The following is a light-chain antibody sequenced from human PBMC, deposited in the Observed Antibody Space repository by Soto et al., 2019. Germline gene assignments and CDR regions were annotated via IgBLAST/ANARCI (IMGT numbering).Light chain of an antibody. CDR3: LQRSDWPLT. J-gene: IGKJ4*01. V-gene: IGKV3-11*01. Sequence: EIVLTQSPATLSLSPGERATLSCRASQSVNSYLAWYKQKPGQAPRLLIYDASNRANGNPARFSGSDSGTDFTLAISSLEPEYFAVYYCLQRSDWPLTFGGGTKVEIK. CDR2: DAS. CDR1: QSVNSY.